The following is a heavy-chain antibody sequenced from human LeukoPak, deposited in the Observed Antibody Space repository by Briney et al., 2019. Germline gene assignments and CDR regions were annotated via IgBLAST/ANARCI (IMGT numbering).Heavy chain of an antibody. J-gene: IGHJ4*02. CDR2: IDPSDAET. CDR3: ARQTAMGRSGDY. CDR1: GYSSTSYS. D-gene: IGHD5-18*01. V-gene: IGHV5-51*01. Sequence: AAESLKISCKASGYSSTSYSIGWVRQMPGKGLEWLGIIDPSDAETRYTPSFQGQVTISVDKSLTTADLQWNSLKASDTAMYYCARQTAMGRSGDYWGQRTLVTVSS.